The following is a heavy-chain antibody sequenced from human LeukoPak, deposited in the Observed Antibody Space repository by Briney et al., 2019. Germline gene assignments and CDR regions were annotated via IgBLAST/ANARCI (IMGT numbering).Heavy chain of an antibody. Sequence: SETLSLTCTVSGGSLSSSGYYWGWIRQPPGKGLEWIGYIYYSGSTNYNPSLKSRVTISVDTSKNLFSLKLSSVTAADTAVYYCARGPDSAKVSYYYYYYMDVWGKGTTVTVSS. J-gene: IGHJ6*03. CDR3: ARGPDSAKVSYYYYYYMDV. D-gene: IGHD2-15*01. CDR1: GGSLSSSGYY. CDR2: IYYSGST. V-gene: IGHV4-61*08.